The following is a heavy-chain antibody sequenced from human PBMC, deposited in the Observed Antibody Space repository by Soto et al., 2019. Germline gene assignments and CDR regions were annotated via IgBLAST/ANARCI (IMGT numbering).Heavy chain of an antibody. V-gene: IGHV3-13*01. CDR1: GFTFSSYD. CDR2: IGTAGDT. CDR3: ARRGDPWFGEWYYFDY. J-gene: IGHJ4*02. Sequence: EVQLVESGGGLVQPGGSLRLSCAASGFTFSSYDMHWVRQATGKGLEWVSAIGTAGDTYYPGSVKGRFTISGENAKNSLYLQMNSLRAGDTAVYYCARRGDPWFGEWYYFDYWGQGTLVTVSS. D-gene: IGHD3-10*01.